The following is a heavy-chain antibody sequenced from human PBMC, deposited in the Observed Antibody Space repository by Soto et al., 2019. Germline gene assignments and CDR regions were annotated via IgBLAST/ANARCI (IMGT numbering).Heavy chain of an antibody. V-gene: IGHV3-23*01. D-gene: IGHD5-12*01. CDR1: GFTFSSYA. CDR3: AKDGRVPSGYENYYFDY. Sequence: GGSLRLSCAASGFTFSSYAMSWVRQAPGKGLEWVSAISGSGGSTYYADSVKGRFTISRDNSKNTLYLQMNSLRAEDTAVYYCAKDGRVPSGYENYYFDYWGQGTLVTVSS. J-gene: IGHJ4*02. CDR2: ISGSGGST.